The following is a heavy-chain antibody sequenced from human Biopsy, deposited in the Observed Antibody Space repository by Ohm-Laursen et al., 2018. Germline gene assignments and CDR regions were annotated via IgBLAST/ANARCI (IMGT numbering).Heavy chain of an antibody. D-gene: IGHD2-8*01. J-gene: IGHJ4*02. V-gene: IGHV3-33*06. Sequence: SLRLSCAASGFTFSSYGMHWVRQAPGKGLEWVAAIWYDGSNKNYADSVKGRFTISGDNSKNTLYLQMNSLKGEDTAVYYCAKCMTGGSNYYFHHCGQGTLVTVSS. CDR1: GFTFSSYG. CDR3: AKCMTGGSNYYFHH. CDR2: IWYDGSNK.